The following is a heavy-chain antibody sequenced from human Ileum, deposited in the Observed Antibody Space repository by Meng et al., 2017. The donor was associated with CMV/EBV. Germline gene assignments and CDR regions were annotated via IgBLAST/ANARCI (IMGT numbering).Heavy chain of an antibody. V-gene: IGHV1-46*01. Sequence: ASVKVSCKASGYIFLNYHMHWVRQAPGQGLEWVGVINPRDTSTTYAQKFQGRVTMTRDTSTSTVYMELSSLRSEDTAVFYCARSAWSTSNWGEYGMDVWGQGTTVTVSS. J-gene: IGHJ6*02. CDR3: ARSAWSTSNWGEYGMDV. D-gene: IGHD2-2*01. CDR2: INPRDTST. CDR1: GYIFLNYH.